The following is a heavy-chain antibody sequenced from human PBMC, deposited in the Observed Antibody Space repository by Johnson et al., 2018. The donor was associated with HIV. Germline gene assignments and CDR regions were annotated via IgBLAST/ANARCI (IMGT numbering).Heavy chain of an antibody. CDR3: ARVTHIQLWANDAFDI. Sequence: QVQLVESGGGVVQPGRSLRLSCAASGFTFSSYDMHWVRQAPGKGLEWVALISYDGSNKYYADSVKGRFTISRDNSKNTLYLQMNSLRAEDTAVYYCARVTHIQLWANDAFDIGGQGTMVTVSS. J-gene: IGHJ3*02. CDR1: GFTFSSYD. CDR2: ISYDGSNK. D-gene: IGHD5-18*01. V-gene: IGHV3-30*03.